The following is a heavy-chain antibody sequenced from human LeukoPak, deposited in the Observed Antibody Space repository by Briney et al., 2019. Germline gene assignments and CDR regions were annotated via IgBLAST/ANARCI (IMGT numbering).Heavy chain of an antibody. CDR3: ARVRTVLGWYFDL. CDR2: IYSGGST. J-gene: IGHJ2*01. Sequence: GGSRRLSCAASGFTVSSNYMSWVRQAPGKGLEWVSIIYSGGSTYYADSVKGRFTISRDNSKNTLYLQMNSLRAEDTAVYYCARVRTVLGWYFDLWGRGTLVTVSS. V-gene: IGHV3-53*01. D-gene: IGHD3-16*01. CDR1: GFTVSSNY.